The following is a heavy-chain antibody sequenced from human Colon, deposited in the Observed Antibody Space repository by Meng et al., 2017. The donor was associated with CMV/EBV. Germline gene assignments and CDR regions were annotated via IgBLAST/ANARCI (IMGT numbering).Heavy chain of an antibody. V-gene: IGHV3-30*12. J-gene: IGHJ4*02. Sequence: VMLVGCGGGGVRPVRSLGLSCAASGIILVSYNRNWGRQAPGKGLEWVAVISYDGSTNYYADSVKGRFTLSRDNSKNTLYVQMNSLKTEDTAVYYCTTVPGDAIGYSFDCWGQGNLVTVSS. D-gene: IGHD3-22*01. CDR1: GIILVSYN. CDR2: ISYDGSTN. CDR3: TTVPGDAIGYSFDC.